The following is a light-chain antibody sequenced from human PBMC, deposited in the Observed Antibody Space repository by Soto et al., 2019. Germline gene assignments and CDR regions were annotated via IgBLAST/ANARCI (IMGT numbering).Light chain of an antibody. Sequence: DIVMTQSPLSLPVTPGEPASISCRSSQSLLHSNGYNYLDWYLQKPGQSPQLLIYLGSNRASGVPDRFSGSASGTDFTLKISIVEAEDGGVYYCMQALQTPYTFGQGTKLEIK. CDR2: LGS. CDR1: QSLLHSNGYNY. V-gene: IGKV2-28*01. J-gene: IGKJ2*01. CDR3: MQALQTPYT.